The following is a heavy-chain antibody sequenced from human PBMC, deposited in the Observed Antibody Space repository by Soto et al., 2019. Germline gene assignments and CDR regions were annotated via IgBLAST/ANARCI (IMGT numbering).Heavy chain of an antibody. Sequence: GGSLRPSFAASETSFSSYYLSGVRQASGTGLGWVIACSGCGGSTAQPGAGKGRCTISSDNSKITLYLQMNSLRAEDTAVYYCATPFHYSPSALVYWSQGTVVSGSS. V-gene: IGHV3-23*01. CDR3: ATPFHYSPSALVY. CDR2: CSGCGGST. D-gene: IGHD3-10*01. CDR1: ETSFSSYY. J-gene: IGHJ4*02.